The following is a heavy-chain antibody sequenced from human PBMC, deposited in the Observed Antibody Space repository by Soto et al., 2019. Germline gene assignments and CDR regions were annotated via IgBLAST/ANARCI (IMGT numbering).Heavy chain of an antibody. J-gene: IGHJ4*02. CDR3: TTRYYYDSSGYQVDY. CDR2: IRSKANSYTT. V-gene: IGHV3-73*01. D-gene: IGHD3-22*01. Sequence: GGSLRLSCAASGFTFSGSAMHWVRQASGKGLKWVGRIRSKANSYTTAYAASVKGRFTISRDDSKNTAYLQMNSLKAEDTAVYYCTTRYYYDSSGYQVDYWGQGTLVTASS. CDR1: GFTFSGSA.